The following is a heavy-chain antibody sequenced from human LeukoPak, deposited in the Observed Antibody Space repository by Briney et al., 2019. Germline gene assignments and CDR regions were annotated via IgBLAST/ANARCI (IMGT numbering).Heavy chain of an antibody. CDR2: ITGSGSRT. CDR3: AKDPNGDYIGTFDI. Sequence: GGSLRLSCATSQFKFNNYGMTWVRQAPGKGLEWVSSITGSGSRTQYADSVQGRFTISRDNSKNTLYLQMNSLRAEDTAVYYCAKDPNGDYIGTFDIWGQGTMVTVSS. CDR1: QFKFNNYG. V-gene: IGHV3-23*01. J-gene: IGHJ3*02. D-gene: IGHD4-17*01.